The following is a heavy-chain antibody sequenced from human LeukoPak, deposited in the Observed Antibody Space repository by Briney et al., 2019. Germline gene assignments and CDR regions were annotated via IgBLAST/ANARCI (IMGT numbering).Heavy chain of an antibody. CDR1: GFTFSSYA. Sequence: GGSLRLSCAASGFTFSSYAMHWVRQAPGKGLEWVAVISYDGSNKYYADSVKGRFTISRDNSKNTLYLQMNSLRAEDTAVYYCARDARRGSSGWYDWFDPWGQGTLVTVSS. J-gene: IGHJ5*02. D-gene: IGHD6-19*01. V-gene: IGHV3-30-3*01. CDR2: ISYDGSNK. CDR3: ARDARRGSSGWYDWFDP.